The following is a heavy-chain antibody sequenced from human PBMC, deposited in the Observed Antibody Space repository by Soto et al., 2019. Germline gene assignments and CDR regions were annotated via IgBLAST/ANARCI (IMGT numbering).Heavy chain of an antibody. Sequence: GGSLRLSCAASGFPFSIRWMHWVRQAPGKGLVWVARINGDGSVTTYADSVKGRFTISRDNAENTLLLQMNSLRAEDTGVYYCVGRDGYDWWGLFDYWGEGAGVTV. CDR3: VGRDGYDWWGLFDY. CDR2: INGDGSVT. J-gene: IGHJ4*02. CDR1: GFPFSIRW. V-gene: IGHV3-74*01. D-gene: IGHD5-12*01.